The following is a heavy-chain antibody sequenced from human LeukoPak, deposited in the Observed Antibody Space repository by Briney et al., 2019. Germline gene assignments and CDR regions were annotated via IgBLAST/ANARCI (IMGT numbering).Heavy chain of an antibody. CDR3: AKAGIAAAGDYTEIYYFDY. Sequence: GASVKVSCKASGGTFSSDAISWVRQAPGQGLEWMGGIIPIFGTANYAQKFQGRVTITTDESTSTAYMELSSLRSEDTAVYYCAKAGIAAAGDYTEIYYFDYWGQGTLVTVSS. J-gene: IGHJ4*02. CDR1: GGTFSSDA. D-gene: IGHD6-13*01. CDR2: IIPIFGTA. V-gene: IGHV1-69*05.